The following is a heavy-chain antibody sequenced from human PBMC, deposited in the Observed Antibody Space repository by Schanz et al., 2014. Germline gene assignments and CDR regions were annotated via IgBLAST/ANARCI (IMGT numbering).Heavy chain of an antibody. CDR3: ARDSGSHYLVDY. Sequence: EVPLLESGGGLVQPGGSLRLSCAASAFIFRSYSMHWVRQAPGKGLEWVSYISRSSSTIYYADSVRGRFTISRDNAKNSLYLQMNSLRAEDTAVYYCARDSGSHYLVDYWGQGTLVTVSS. D-gene: IGHD1-26*01. J-gene: IGHJ4*02. CDR2: ISRSSSTI. V-gene: IGHV3-48*01. CDR1: AFIFRSYS.